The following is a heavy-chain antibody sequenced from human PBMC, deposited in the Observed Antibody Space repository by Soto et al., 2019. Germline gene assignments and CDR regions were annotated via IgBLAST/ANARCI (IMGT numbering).Heavy chain of an antibody. J-gene: IGHJ6*02. CDR1: GGTFSSYA. CDR3: ARDGGKSGTTSPPGYYYGMDV. V-gene: IGHV1-69*01. CDR2: IIPIFGTA. D-gene: IGHD1-1*01. Sequence: QVQLVQSGAEVKKPGSSVKVSCMASGGTFSSYAISWVRQAPGQGLEWMGGIIPIFGTASYAQKFQGRVTITADESTSKAYMELSSLRSEDTAVYYCARDGGKSGTTSPPGYYYGMDVWGQGTTVTVSS.